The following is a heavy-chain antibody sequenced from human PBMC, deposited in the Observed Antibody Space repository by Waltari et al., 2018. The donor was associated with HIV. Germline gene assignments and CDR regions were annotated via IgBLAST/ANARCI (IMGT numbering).Heavy chain of an antibody. CDR3: ARLIGLAGVPYYSGMDV. J-gene: IGHJ6*02. Sequence: QLQLQESGPGLVKPSETLSLTCSVSGGSISRSSDYWSWIRQPPGKGLEWIGSIYYTGRTYNNPSLRSRVTISLDTSKNQFSLKLSSVTATDTAVYYCARLIGLAGVPYYSGMDVWGQGTTVTVSS. CDR2: IYYTGRT. CDR1: GGSISRSSDY. D-gene: IGHD6-19*01. V-gene: IGHV4-39*01.